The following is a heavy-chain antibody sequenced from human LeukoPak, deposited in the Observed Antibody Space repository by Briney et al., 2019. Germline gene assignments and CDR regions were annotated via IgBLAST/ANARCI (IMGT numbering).Heavy chain of an antibody. CDR2: ISSSGGST. V-gene: IGHV3-23*01. Sequence: GGSLRLSCAASGFTFSSDAMRWVRQAPGKGLEWVSAISSSGGSTYYADSVKGRFTISRDNSKSTLYLQMNSLRAEDTAIYYCAKDQQSISYSPWGQGTLVTVSS. CDR3: AKDQQSISYSP. J-gene: IGHJ5*02. CDR1: GFTFSSDA. D-gene: IGHD4-11*01.